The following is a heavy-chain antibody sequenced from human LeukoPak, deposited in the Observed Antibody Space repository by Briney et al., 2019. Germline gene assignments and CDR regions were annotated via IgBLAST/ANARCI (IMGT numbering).Heavy chain of an antibody. D-gene: IGHD4-17*01. CDR1: GFTFSSYA. CDR2: ISYDGSNI. V-gene: IGHV3-30*04. CDR3: ARDTDTVTTILDY. Sequence: PGRSLRLSCAASGFTFSSYAMHWVRQAPGKGLEWVAVISYDGSNIYYADSVKGRFTISRDNSKNTLYLQMNSLRAEDTAVYYCARDTDTVTTILDYWGQGTLVTVSS. J-gene: IGHJ4*02.